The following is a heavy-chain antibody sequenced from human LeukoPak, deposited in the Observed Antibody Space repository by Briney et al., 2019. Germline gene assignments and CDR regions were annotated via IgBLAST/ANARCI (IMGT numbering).Heavy chain of an antibody. J-gene: IGHJ4*02. D-gene: IGHD6-19*01. CDR1: GFSFSSYW. CDR2: IQSDGSVQ. Sequence: GGSLRLSCAASGFSFSSYWMSWVRQAPGKGLEWVANIQSDGSVQQYVDSVKGRLTISRDNAKNSLYLQMNSLRAEDTAVYYCARIPRGSGWSFLDFWGQGTLVTVTS. V-gene: IGHV3-7*01. CDR3: ARIPRGSGWSFLDF.